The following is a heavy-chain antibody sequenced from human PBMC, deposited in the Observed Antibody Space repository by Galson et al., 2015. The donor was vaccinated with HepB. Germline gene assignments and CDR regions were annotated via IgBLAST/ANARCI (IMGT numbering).Heavy chain of an antibody. V-gene: IGHV3-30*04. CDR1: GFTFSTYP. CDR2: ISKDGTKT. Sequence: SLRLSCAASGFTFSTYPMHCVRQAPGKGLESLAVISKDGTKTTYADSIEGRFTLSRDNSENTVFLQMNSLRADDTAVYYCVREGWEEISSSWGYFEYWGQGSLVAVSS. CDR3: VREGWEEISSSWGYFEY. D-gene: IGHD3-16*01. J-gene: IGHJ4*02.